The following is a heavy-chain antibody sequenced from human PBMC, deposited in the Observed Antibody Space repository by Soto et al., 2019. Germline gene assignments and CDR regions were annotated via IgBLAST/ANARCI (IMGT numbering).Heavy chain of an antibody. J-gene: IGHJ4*02. CDR3: ITEIHSYHPLSGY. CDR1: GFTFTNAW. V-gene: IGHV3-15*01. CDR2: IQSKTDGATI. D-gene: IGHD3-16*02. Sequence: GGSLRLSCSAYGFTFTNAWMSWVRQAPGKGLEWVGRIQSKTDGATIDYAAPVKGRFTISRDDSKNTVYLQMNSLKTEDTAVYYCITEIHSYHPLSGYWGQGTLVTVSS.